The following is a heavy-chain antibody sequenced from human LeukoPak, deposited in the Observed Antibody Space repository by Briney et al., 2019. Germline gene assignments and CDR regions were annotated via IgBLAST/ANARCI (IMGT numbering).Heavy chain of an antibody. CDR1: GGSISSYY. Sequence: SETLSLTCTVSGGSISSYYWSWIRQPPGKGLEWIGYIYYSGSTKYNPSLKSRVSISVDTSKNQFSLKLNSVTAADTAVYYCARGAHDVRIDYWGQGTLVTVSS. V-gene: IGHV4-59*01. CDR3: ARGAHDVRIDY. J-gene: IGHJ4*02. CDR2: IYYSGST. D-gene: IGHD2-8*01.